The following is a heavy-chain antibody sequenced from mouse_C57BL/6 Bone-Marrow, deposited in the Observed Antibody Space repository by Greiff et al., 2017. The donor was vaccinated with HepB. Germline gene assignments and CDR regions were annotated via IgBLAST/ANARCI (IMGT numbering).Heavy chain of an antibody. CDR3: ARSTVVATDWYFDV. D-gene: IGHD1-1*01. V-gene: IGHV7-3*01. Sequence: EVMLVESGGGLVQPGGSLSLSCAASGFTFTDYYMSWVRQPPGKALEWLGFIRNKANGYTTEYSASVKGRFTISRDNSQSILYLQMNALRAEDSATYYCARSTVVATDWYFDVWGTGTTVTVSS. CDR1: GFTFTDYY. CDR2: IRNKANGYTT. J-gene: IGHJ1*03.